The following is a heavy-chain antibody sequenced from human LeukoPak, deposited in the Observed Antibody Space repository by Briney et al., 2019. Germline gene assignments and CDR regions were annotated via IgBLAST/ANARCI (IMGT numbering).Heavy chain of an antibody. J-gene: IGHJ4*02. CDR3: AKGPQLNSGYHPNY. D-gene: IGHD3-22*01. Sequence: GGSLRLSCAASGFTFSSAAMTWVRQAPGKGLEWVSTITGSDDRTYYGDSVKGRFTISRDYSKNTLHLQMNRLRVEDTAIYYCAKGPQLNSGYHPNYWGQGILVTVSS. CDR2: ITGSDDRT. V-gene: IGHV3-23*01. CDR1: GFTFSSAA.